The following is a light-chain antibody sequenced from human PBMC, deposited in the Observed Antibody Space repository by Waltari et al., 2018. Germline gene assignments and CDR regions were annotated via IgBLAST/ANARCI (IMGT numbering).Light chain of an antibody. CDR1: QGISNN. Sequence: EIELTQSPATLSASPGERVTLSCRASQGISNNLVRYQHKPGQSPRLLIYGASARATGVPERFSGSGYRTEFTLTISSLQSEDFAVYYCQHYNNRPPYSFGQGTKLDIK. CDR3: QHYNNRPPYS. V-gene: IGKV3-15*01. CDR2: GAS. J-gene: IGKJ2*03.